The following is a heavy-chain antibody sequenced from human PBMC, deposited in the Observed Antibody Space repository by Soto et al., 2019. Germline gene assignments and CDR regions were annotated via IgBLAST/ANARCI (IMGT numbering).Heavy chain of an antibody. V-gene: IGHV4-59*01. CDR3: ARGDPLLWFGEKVYYGMDV. Sequence: LSLTCTVSGGSISSYYWNWIRQPPGKGLEWIGYIYYSGSTNYNPSLKSRVTISVDTSKNQFSLKLSSVTAADTAVYYCARGDPLLWFGEKVYYGMDVWGQGTTVTV. D-gene: IGHD3-10*01. J-gene: IGHJ6*02. CDR2: IYYSGST. CDR1: GGSISSYY.